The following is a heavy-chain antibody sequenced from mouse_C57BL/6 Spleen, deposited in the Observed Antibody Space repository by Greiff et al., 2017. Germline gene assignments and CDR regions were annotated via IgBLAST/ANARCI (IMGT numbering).Heavy chain of an antibody. CDR2: IYPGDGDT. J-gene: IGHJ2*01. CDR3: ARRGDGSSLDY. CDR1: GYAFSSYW. D-gene: IGHD1-1*01. V-gene: IGHV1-80*01. Sequence: QVQLKESGAELVKPGASVKISCKASGYAFSSYWMNWVKQRPGKGLEWIGQIYPGDGDTNYNGKFKGKATLTADKSSSTAYMQLSSLTSEDSAVYFCARRGDGSSLDYWGQGTTLTVSS.